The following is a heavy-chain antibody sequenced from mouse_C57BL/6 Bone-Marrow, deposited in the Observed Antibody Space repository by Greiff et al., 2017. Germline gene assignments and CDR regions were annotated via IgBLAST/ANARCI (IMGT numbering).Heavy chain of an antibody. V-gene: IGHV1-62-2*01. D-gene: IGHD1-1*01. J-gene: IGHJ2*01. Sequence: QVHVKQSGAELVKPGASVKLSCKASGYTFTEYTIHWVKQRSGQGLEWIGWFYPGSGSIKYNEKFKDKATLTADKSSSTVYMELSRLTSEDSAVYFWARHEADYGSSYYFDYWGQGTTLTVSS. CDR3: ARHEADYGSSYYFDY. CDR2: FYPGSGSI. CDR1: GYTFTEYT.